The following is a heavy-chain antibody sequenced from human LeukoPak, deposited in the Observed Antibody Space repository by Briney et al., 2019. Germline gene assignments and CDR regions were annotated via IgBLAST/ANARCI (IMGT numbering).Heavy chain of an antibody. CDR2: IGGSGTTI. D-gene: IGHD3-10*01. J-gene: IGHJ4*02. CDR1: GFTFSSYS. CDR3: ARESDGSGSYYILA. V-gene: IGHV3-48*01. Sequence: PGGSLRLSCAASGFTFSSYSMNWVRQAPGKGLEWVSYIGGSGTTIYYADSVKGRFTISRDNAKNSLYLQMTSLRAEDTAVYYCARESDGSGSYYILAWGQGTLVTVSS.